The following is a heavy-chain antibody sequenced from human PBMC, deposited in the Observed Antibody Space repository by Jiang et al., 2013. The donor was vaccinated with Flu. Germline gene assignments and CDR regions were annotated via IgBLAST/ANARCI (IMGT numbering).Heavy chain of an antibody. CDR3: ARRIISGYFDY. CDR2: IYYSGST. J-gene: IGHJ4*02. Sequence: GSGLVKPSETLSLTCTVSGGSISSSSYYWGWIRQPPGKGLEWIGSIYYSGSTYYNPSLKSRVTISVDTSKNQFSLKLSSVTAADTAVYYCARRIISGYFDYWGQGTLVTVSS. V-gene: IGHV4-39*01. D-gene: IGHD3-10*01. CDR1: GGSISSSSYY.